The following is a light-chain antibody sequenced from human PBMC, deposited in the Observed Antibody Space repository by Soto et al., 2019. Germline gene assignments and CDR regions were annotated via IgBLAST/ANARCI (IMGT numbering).Light chain of an antibody. Sequence: EIVVTQSPATLSVSPGERATLSCRASQSVSNNLAWYQQKPGQAPRLLIYAASTRATGIPARFSGSGSGTEFTLTISSLQSEDFAVYYCQQYNNWPRTFGQGTKVEIK. J-gene: IGKJ1*01. CDR1: QSVSNN. CDR3: QQYNNWPRT. V-gene: IGKV3-15*01. CDR2: AAS.